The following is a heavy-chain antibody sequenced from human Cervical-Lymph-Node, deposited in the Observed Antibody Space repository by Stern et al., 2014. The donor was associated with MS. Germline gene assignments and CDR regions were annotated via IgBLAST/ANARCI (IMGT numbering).Heavy chain of an antibody. J-gene: IGHJ4*02. D-gene: IGHD3-3*01. CDR3: ARADEDFWRTYENFDS. CDR2: LSAYNGNI. V-gene: IGHV1-18*04. CDR1: GYTFTHYG. Sequence: QVQLVQSGAEVKEPGASVKVSCKASGYTFTHYGIAWVRQAPGQGLEWMGGLSAYNGNINVAQKLQDRFTMTTDTSTNTAYMELRSLRSDDTAVYYCARADEDFWRTYENFDSWGQGTLVTVSS.